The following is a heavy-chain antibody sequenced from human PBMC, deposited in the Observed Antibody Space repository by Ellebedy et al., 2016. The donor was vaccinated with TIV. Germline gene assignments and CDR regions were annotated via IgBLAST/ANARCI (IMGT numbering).Heavy chain of an antibody. D-gene: IGHD5-24*01. Sequence: AASVKVSCKASGGTFSSYVFSWVRQAPGHGLEWMGGIIPLFDTVHSAQKFQDRVTITADKSTSTVYMEVRSLRSDDTAVYFCTRGGYNAWFDPWGQGTLVTVSS. J-gene: IGHJ5*02. CDR2: IIPLFDTV. CDR1: GGTFSSYV. V-gene: IGHV1-69*06. CDR3: TRGGYNAWFDP.